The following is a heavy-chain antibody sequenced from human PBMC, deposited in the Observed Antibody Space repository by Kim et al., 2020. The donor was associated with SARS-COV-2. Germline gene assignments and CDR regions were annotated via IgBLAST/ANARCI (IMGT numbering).Heavy chain of an antibody. CDR2: INSGKGNT. CDR1: GYTFTTYN. J-gene: IGHJ4*02. D-gene: IGHD5-12*01. Sequence: ASVKVSCKASGYTFTTYNIHWVRQAPGQGLEWTGWINSGKGNTKYSQKFQGRVSISRDISASTAYMDLSSLGSEDTAIYYCVTGGGPAWGQGTLVTVSS. V-gene: IGHV1-3*04. CDR3: VTGGGPA.